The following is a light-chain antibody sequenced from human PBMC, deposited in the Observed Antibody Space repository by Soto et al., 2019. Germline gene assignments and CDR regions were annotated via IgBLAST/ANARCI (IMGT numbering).Light chain of an antibody. CDR3: LQHNSYPLP. Sequence: DIQMTQSPSAMSAAVGDRVTINCRASQDIKYYLAWFQQKPGKVPKRLIYSASSLQSGVPSRFSGSGSGTKFTLTISGLQPEDSATYYCLQHNSYPLPFGGGTKVEIK. J-gene: IGKJ4*01. V-gene: IGKV1-17*03. CDR2: SAS. CDR1: QDIKYY.